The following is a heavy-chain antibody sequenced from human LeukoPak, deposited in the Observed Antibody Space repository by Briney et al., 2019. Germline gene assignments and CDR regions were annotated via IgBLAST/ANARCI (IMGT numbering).Heavy chain of an antibody. CDR1: GFTFSSYS. J-gene: IGHJ6*04. CDR2: ISSSSSYI. V-gene: IGHV3-21*01. Sequence: GGSLRLPCAASGFTFSSYSMNWVRQAPGKGLEWVSSISSSSSYIYYADSVKGRFTISRDNAKNSLYLQMNSLRAEDTAVYYCARGPGIAVAGPLNVWGKGTTVTVSS. CDR3: ARGPGIAVAGPLNV. D-gene: IGHD6-19*01.